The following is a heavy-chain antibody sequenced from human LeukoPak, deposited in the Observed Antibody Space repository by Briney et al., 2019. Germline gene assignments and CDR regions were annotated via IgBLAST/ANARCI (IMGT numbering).Heavy chain of an antibody. Sequence: GGSLRLSCAASGFTFSNYVMHWVRQAPGKGLEWVAFISYDGSNKYYADSVKGRFTISRDNSKNTLYLQMNSLRAEDTALYYCAKAKYYYDSSGYYSGGGFDFWGQGTLVTVSS. V-gene: IGHV3-30*04. D-gene: IGHD3-22*01. CDR3: AKAKYYYDSSGYYSGGGFDF. CDR2: ISYDGSNK. CDR1: GFTFSNYV. J-gene: IGHJ4*02.